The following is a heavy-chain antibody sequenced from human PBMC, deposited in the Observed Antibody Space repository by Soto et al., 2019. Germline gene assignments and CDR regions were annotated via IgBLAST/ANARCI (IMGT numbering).Heavy chain of an antibody. J-gene: IGHJ6*02. V-gene: IGHV3-30*18. CDR3: AKTLPFFELALDYYYGMDV. CDR1: GFTFNRYG. CDR2: ISDDGSDK. Sequence: PGGSLRLSCVASGFTFNRYGIHWVRQAPGKGLEWVALISDDGSDKDYADSVKGRFTISRDNSKNTLYLQMNSLRPEDTAVYYCAKTLPFFELALDYYYGMDVWGQGTTVTVYS. D-gene: IGHD3-3*01.